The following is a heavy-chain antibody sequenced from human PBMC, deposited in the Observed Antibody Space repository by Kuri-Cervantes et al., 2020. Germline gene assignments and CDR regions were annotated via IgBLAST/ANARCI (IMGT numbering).Heavy chain of an antibody. CDR3: ARQDSYDSYPMYPDY. CDR2: IYYSGST. Sequence: SETLSLTCTVSGVSISSSSYYWGWIRQPPGKGLEWIGSIYYSGSTYYNPSLKSRVTISVDTSKNQFSLKLSSVTAADTAVYYCARQDSYDSYPMYPDYWGQGTLVTVSS. CDR1: GVSISSSSYY. D-gene: IGHD3-16*01. J-gene: IGHJ4*02. V-gene: IGHV4-39*01.